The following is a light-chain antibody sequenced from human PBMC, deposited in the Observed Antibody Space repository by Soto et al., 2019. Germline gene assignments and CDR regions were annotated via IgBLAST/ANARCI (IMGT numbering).Light chain of an antibody. V-gene: IGKV1-5*03. CDR1: QSINDL. CDR2: EAS. J-gene: IGKJ1*01. CDR3: QQYRSYPWT. Sequence: DIPMTQSPSTLSASVGDRVTITCRASQSINDLLAWYQQKPGRAPNLLIYEASKLESGVPSRFTGSGSGTEFTLTIYSLQPDDFASYYCQQYRSYPWTFGQGTKVEIK.